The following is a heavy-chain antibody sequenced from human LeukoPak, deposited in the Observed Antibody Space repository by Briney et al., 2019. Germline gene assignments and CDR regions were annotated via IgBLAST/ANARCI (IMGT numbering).Heavy chain of an antibody. D-gene: IGHD3-16*02. CDR3: AKEAAVSYYDYVWGSYRPYNWFDP. J-gene: IGHJ5*02. CDR1: GFTFSSYG. CDR2: ISYDGSNK. V-gene: IGHV3-30*18. Sequence: PGGSLRLSCAASGFTFSSYGMHWVRQAPGKGLEWVAVISYDGSNKYYADSVKGRFTISRDNSKNTLHLQMNSLRAEDTAVYYCAKEAAVSYYDYVWGSYRPYNWFDPWGQGTLVTVSS.